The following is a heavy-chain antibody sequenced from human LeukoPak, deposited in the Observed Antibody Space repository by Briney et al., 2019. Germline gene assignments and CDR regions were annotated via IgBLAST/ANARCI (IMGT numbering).Heavy chain of an antibody. CDR2: INHSGST. Sequence: SETLSLTRAVYGGSFSGYYWSWIRQPPGKGLEWIGEINHSGSTNYNPSLKSRVTISVDTSKNQFSLKLSSVTATDTAVYYCASTGSSQRKYYYYGMDVWGQGTTVTVSS. J-gene: IGHJ6*02. CDR3: ASTGSSQRKYYYYGMDV. D-gene: IGHD6-6*01. CDR1: GGSFSGYY. V-gene: IGHV4-34*01.